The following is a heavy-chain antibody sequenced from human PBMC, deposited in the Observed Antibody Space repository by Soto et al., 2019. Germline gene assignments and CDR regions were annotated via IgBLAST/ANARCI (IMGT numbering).Heavy chain of an antibody. CDR2: INSYNGAT. CDR3: ATVKGGRYDS. CDR1: GVTFTDYY. J-gene: IGHJ5*01. V-gene: IGHV1-2*02. Sequence: QVQLVQSGAEVKKPGASVKVSCKSSGVTFTDYYIHWVRQAPGQGLEWMGWINSYNGATKSSQRVQGRVSMTRDTSISTAYLDLSGLRSEDTALYFCATVKGGRYDSWGQGTLVAVSS. D-gene: IGHD1-26*01.